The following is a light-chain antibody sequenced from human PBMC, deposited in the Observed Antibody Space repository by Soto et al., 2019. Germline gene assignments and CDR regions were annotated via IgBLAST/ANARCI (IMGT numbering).Light chain of an antibody. CDR3: QQYGRT. CDR2: DAS. Sequence: IVLTQSPATLSLSPGDRATLSCRASQSVSSYLAWYQQKPGQAPRLLIYDASNRATGIPARFSGSGPGTDFTLTINRLEPEDFAVYYCQQYGRTFGQGTKVDIK. J-gene: IGKJ2*01. CDR1: QSVSSY. V-gene: IGKV3D-11*02.